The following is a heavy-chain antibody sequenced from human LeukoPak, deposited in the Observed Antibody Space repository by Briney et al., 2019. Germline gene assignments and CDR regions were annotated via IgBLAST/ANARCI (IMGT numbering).Heavy chain of an antibody. CDR2: IYHSGST. CDR3: ARYGSSSGFDY. CDR1: GYSISSGYY. V-gene: IGHV4-38-2*02. D-gene: IGHD6-13*01. J-gene: IGHJ4*02. Sequence: PSETLSLTCTVSGYSISSGYYWGWIRQPPGKGLEWIGSIYHSGSTYYNPSLKSRVTISVDTSKNQFSLKLSSVTAADTAVYYCARYGSSSGFDYWGQGTLVTVSS.